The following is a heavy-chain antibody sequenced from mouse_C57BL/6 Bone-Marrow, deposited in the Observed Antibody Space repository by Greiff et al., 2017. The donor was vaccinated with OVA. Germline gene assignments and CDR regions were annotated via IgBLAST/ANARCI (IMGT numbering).Heavy chain of an antibody. J-gene: IGHJ2*01. CDR1: GYTFTSYW. V-gene: IGHV1-69*01. CDR3: ARGLYYDYESCDY. CDR2: IDPSDSYT. Sequence: QVQLQQPGAELVMPGSSVKLSCKASGYTFTSYWMHWVKQRPGQGLEWIGEIDPSDSYTNYNQKFKGKSTLTVDKSSSTAYMQLSSLTSEDSAVYYCARGLYYDYESCDYWGQGTTLTVSS. D-gene: IGHD2-4*01.